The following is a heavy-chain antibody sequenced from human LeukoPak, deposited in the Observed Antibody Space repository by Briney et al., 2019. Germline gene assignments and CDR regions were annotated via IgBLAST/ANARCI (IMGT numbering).Heavy chain of an antibody. CDR2: IHPAASDT. J-gene: IGHJ5*02. CDR1: GYRFTDYW. D-gene: IGHD1-26*01. V-gene: IGHV5-51*01. CDR3: ARHVRAVGLTNWFDP. Sequence: GESLKISCKGSGYRFTDYWIGWVRQMPGKGLELMGIIHPAASDTRYSPSFQGQVTISADKSINSAYLQWSSLKASDTAMYYCARHVRAVGLTNWFDPWGQGTQVTVSS.